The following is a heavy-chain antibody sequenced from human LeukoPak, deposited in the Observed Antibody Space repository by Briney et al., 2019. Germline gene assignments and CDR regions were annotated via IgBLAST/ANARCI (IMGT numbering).Heavy chain of an antibody. V-gene: IGHV1-2*02. CDR2: INPNRGGT. CDR3: ARDDSSGYYYEGAFYDY. Sequence: ASVKVSCKASGYTFTGYYMHWVRQAPGQGLEWMGWINPNRGGTNYAQKFQGRVTMTRDTSISTAYMELSRLGSDDTAVYYCARDDSSGYYYEGAFYDYWGQGTLVTVSS. J-gene: IGHJ4*02. D-gene: IGHD3-22*01. CDR1: GYTFTGYY.